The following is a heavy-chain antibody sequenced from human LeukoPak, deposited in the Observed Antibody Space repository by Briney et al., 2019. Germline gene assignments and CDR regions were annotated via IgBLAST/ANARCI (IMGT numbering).Heavy chain of an antibody. V-gene: IGHV4-39*07. D-gene: IGHD3-16*01. Sequence: PSETLSLTCTVSNGSIRSSSYYWGWIRQPPGKGLEWIGSIYYSGSTYYNGPLKSRVSISVDTSKNKLSLKVSSVTAADTAVYYCASPSYYDYVWGSYSAAFDIWGQGTMVTVSS. CDR1: NGSIRSSSYY. CDR2: IYYSGST. CDR3: ASPSYYDYVWGSYSAAFDI. J-gene: IGHJ3*02.